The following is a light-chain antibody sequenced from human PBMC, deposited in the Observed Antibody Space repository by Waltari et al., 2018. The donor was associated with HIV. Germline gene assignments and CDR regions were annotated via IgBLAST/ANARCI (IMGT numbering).Light chain of an antibody. Sequence: ALTQPASVSGLPGQSTTISCTVDGIDFGPYNFVSWYQQHPGNPPPLLLSDVDTRDSGFSDRVSGSKSGNTASLTISGLRAEDEGHYYCGSFTADSTVLFGGGTEVTVL. CDR1: GIDFGPYNF. J-gene: IGLJ3*02. CDR3: GSFTADSTVL. V-gene: IGLV2-14*03. CDR2: DVD.